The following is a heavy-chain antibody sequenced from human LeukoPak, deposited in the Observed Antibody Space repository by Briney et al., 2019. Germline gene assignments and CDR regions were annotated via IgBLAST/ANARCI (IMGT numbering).Heavy chain of an antibody. CDR3: AKVEDDSSGYYYYYYYYGMDV. J-gene: IGHJ6*02. Sequence: NTGGSLRLSCAASGFTFSSYSMNWVRQAPGKGLEWVSSISSSSSYIHYADSVKGRFTISRDNSKNTLYLQMNSLRAEDTAVYYCAKVEDDSSGYYYYYYYYGMDVWGQGTTVTVSS. CDR1: GFTFSSYS. V-gene: IGHV3-21*04. CDR2: ISSSSSYI. D-gene: IGHD3-22*01.